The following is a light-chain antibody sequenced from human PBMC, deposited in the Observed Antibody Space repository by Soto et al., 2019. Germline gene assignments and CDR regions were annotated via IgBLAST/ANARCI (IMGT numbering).Light chain of an antibody. Sequence: EIVLTQSPGTLALSPGERATLSCRAGQSVSSSYLAWYQQKPGQAPRLLIHGASSRTTGIPDRFSGSGSGTDFTLTIARLEPEDFAVYYCQQSFRPPYTFGQGTRLEIK. CDR3: QQSFRPPYT. CDR2: GAS. V-gene: IGKV3-20*01. CDR1: QSVSSSY. J-gene: IGKJ2*01.